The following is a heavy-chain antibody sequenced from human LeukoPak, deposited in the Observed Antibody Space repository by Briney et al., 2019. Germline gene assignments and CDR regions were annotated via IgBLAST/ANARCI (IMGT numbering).Heavy chain of an antibody. D-gene: IGHD1-26*01. CDR3: ARDPTAYLGGSSPTY. Sequence: PSETLSLTCTASGGSISSGGYYWSWIRQPPGKGLEWIGYIYHSGSTYYNPSLKSRVTISVDRSKNQFSLKLSSVTAADTAVYYCARDPTAYLGGSSPTYWGQGTLVTVSS. CDR2: IYHSGST. J-gene: IGHJ4*02. CDR1: GGSISSGGYY. V-gene: IGHV4-30-2*01.